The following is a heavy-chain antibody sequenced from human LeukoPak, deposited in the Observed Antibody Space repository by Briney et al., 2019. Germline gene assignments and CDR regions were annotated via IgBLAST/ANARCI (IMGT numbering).Heavy chain of an antibody. CDR1: GFTFSSYN. D-gene: IGHD6-19*01. J-gene: IGHJ4*02. V-gene: IGHV3-21*01. CDR2: ISSSSSYI. Sequence: GGSLRLSCAASGFTFSSYNINWVRQAPGKGLEWVSSISSSSSYIYYADSVKGRFTISRDNAKNSLYLQMSSLRAEDTAVYYCAKEDSNGWYFFDYWGQGTLVTVSS. CDR3: AKEDSNGWYFFDY.